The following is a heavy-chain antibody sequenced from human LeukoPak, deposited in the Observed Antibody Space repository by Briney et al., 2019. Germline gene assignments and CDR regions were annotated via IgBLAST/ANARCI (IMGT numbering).Heavy chain of an antibody. J-gene: IGHJ6*03. V-gene: IGHV3-30*04. CDR1: GFTFSTYA. D-gene: IGHD3-10*01. CDR2: ISYDGSNK. CDR3: AKDLYQVVRGVIIYYYYYMDV. Sequence: PGGSLRLSCAASGFTFSTYAMHWVRQAPGQGLEWVAVISYDGSNKYYADSVKGRFTISRDNSKNTLYLQMNSLRAEDTAVYYCAKDLYQVVRGVIIYYYYYMDVWGKGTTVTVSS.